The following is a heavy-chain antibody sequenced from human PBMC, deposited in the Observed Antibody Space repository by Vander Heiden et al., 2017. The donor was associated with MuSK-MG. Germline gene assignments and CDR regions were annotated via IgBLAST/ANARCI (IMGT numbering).Heavy chain of an antibody. CDR3: ATIVVVGAATPGDAFDI. D-gene: IGHD2-15*01. V-gene: IGHV3-30*03. Sequence: GFTFSSYGMHWVRQAPGKGLEWVAVISYDGSNKYYADSVKGRFTISRDNSKNTLYLQMNSLRAEDTAVYYCATIVVVGAATPGDAFDIWGQGTMVTVYS. CDR2: ISYDGSNK. J-gene: IGHJ3*02. CDR1: GFTFSSYG.